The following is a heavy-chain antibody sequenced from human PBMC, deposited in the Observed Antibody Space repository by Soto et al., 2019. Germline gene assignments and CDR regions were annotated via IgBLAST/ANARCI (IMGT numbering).Heavy chain of an antibody. CDR2: IYWDDDK. D-gene: IGHD3-10*01. V-gene: IGHV2-5*02. J-gene: IGHJ4*02. Sequence: QITLKESGPTLVKPTQTLTLTCTFSGFSLSTSGVGVGWIRQPPGKALEWLALIYWDDDKRYSPSLKSRLTITKDTSKNQVVLTMTNMYPVDTATYYCARSTYYYGSGSYYRNFDYWGQGTLVTVSS. CDR3: ARSTYYYGSGSYYRNFDY. CDR1: GFSLSTSGVG.